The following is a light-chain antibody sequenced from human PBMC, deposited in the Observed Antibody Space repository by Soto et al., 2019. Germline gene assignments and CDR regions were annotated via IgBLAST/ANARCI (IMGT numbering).Light chain of an antibody. CDR1: QSVSSS. CDR3: QQFGSSPRT. J-gene: IGKJ1*01. CDR2: GAY. Sequence: EIVLAQSPATLSVSPGERATLSCRASQSVSSSLAWYQQKPGQAHRLLMYGAYRRTTGIPDRFSGSGSGTDFTLTISRLEPEDFAVYYCQQFGSSPRTFGQGTKVDIK. V-gene: IGKV3-20*01.